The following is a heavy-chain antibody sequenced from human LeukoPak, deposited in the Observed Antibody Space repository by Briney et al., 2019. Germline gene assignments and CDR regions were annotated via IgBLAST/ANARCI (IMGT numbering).Heavy chain of an antibody. J-gene: IGHJ6*02. Sequence: GASVKVSCKASGGTFSSYAISWVRQAPGQGLEWMGGIIPIFGTADYAQKFQGRVTITADESTSTAYMELSSLRSEDTAVYYCARDPPGDSSGYFQPYYYYGTDVWGQGTTVTVSS. D-gene: IGHD3-22*01. CDR3: ARDPPGDSSGYFQPYYYYGTDV. V-gene: IGHV1-69*13. CDR1: GGTFSSYA. CDR2: IIPIFGTA.